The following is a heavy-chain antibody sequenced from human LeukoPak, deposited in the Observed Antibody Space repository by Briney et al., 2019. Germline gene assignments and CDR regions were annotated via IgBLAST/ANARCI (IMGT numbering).Heavy chain of an antibody. CDR2: IYHSGST. Sequence: PSETLSLTCPVSGDTVNTRRYYWGWIRQPPGQGLEWSGSIYHSGSTYYEPSLRSRVTISIDTSRNQFSLNLTSVTTADTALYFCARRDIVKGGFDYWGQGTLVTVSS. J-gene: IGHJ4*02. V-gene: IGHV4-39*01. D-gene: IGHD3-16*02. CDR3: ARRDIVKGGFDY. CDR1: GDTVNTRRYY.